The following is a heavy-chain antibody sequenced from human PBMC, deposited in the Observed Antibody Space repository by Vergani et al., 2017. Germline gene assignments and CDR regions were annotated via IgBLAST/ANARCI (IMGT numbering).Heavy chain of an antibody. CDR1: GFTFSSYA. J-gene: IGHJ4*02. V-gene: IGHV3-49*04. Sequence: EVQLLESGGGLVQPGGSLRLSCAASGFTFSSYAMSWVRQAPGKGLEWVGFIRSKAYGGTTEYAASVKGRFTISRDDSKSIAYLQMNSLKTEDTAVYYCTRDLSDSGSYFWGQGTLVTVSS. CDR3: TRDLSDSGSYF. D-gene: IGHD1-26*01. CDR2: IRSKAYGGTT.